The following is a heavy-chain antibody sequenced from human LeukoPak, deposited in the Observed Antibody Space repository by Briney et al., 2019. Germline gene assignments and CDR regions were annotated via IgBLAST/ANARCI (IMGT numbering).Heavy chain of an antibody. V-gene: IGHV3-11*01. CDR3: ARVVVVAANPEYYFDY. J-gene: IGHJ4*02. CDR2: ISSSGSTI. Sequence: PGGSLRLSCAASGFTFSDYYISWIRQAPGKGLEWVSYISSSGSTIYYADSVKGRFTISRDNAKNSLYLQMNSLRAEDTAVYYCARVVVVAANPEYYFDYWRQGTLVTVSS. D-gene: IGHD2-15*01. CDR1: GFTFSDYY.